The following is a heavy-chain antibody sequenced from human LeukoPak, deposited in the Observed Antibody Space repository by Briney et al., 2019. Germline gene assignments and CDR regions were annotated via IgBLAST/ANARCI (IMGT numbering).Heavy chain of an antibody. CDR3: ARRGYLLWFGELGDPYYYYYYMDV. D-gene: IGHD3-10*01. J-gene: IGHJ6*03. Sequence: GGSLRLSCAASGFTFSSYGMHWVRQAPGKGLEWVAFIRYDGSNKYYADSVKGRFTISRDNSKNTLYLQMNSLRLEDTAVYYCARRGYLLWFGELGDPYYYYYYMDVWGKGTTVTISS. CDR2: IRYDGSNK. V-gene: IGHV3-30*02. CDR1: GFTFSSYG.